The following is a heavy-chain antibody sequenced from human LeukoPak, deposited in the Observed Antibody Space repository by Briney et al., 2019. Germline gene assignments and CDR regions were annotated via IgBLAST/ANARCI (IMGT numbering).Heavy chain of an antibody. CDR3: ASKYYDYVWGSYRPDAFDI. D-gene: IGHD3-16*02. V-gene: IGHV3-74*01. J-gene: IGHJ3*02. CDR1: GFTFSTYW. Sequence: GGSLRLSCAASGFTFSTYWMHWVRQAPGKGLVWVSHINSDGSTTSYADSVKGRFTISRDNAKNSLYLQMNSLRAEDTAVYYCASKYYDYVWGSYRPDAFDIWGQGTMVTVPS. CDR2: INSDGSTT.